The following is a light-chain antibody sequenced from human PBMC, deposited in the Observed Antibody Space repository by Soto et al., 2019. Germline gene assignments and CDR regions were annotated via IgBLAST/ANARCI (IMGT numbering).Light chain of an antibody. CDR3: QQANSFPLT. V-gene: IGKV1-12*01. J-gene: IGKJ4*01. CDR2: AAS. Sequence: DIQMTQSPSSVSASVGDRVTITCRASQGISNWLAWYQQKPGKAPKLLIYAASGLQRGVPPRFSGSGFGTDFTLTISSLQPEDFATYYCQQANSFPLTFGGGTKVDIK. CDR1: QGISNW.